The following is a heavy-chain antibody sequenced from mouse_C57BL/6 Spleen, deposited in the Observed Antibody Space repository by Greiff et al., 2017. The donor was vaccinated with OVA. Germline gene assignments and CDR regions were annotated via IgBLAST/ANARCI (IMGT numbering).Heavy chain of an antibody. D-gene: IGHD1-1*01. CDR3: ARGDYYGSSYGFDY. CDR1: GYSITSGYY. J-gene: IGHJ2*01. CDR2: ISYDGSN. Sequence: EVKLQESGPGLVKPSQSLSLTCSVTGYSITSGYYWNWIRQFPGNKLEWMGYISYDGSNNYNPSLKNRISITRDTSKNQFFLKLNSVTTEDTATYYCARGDYYGSSYGFDYWGQGTTLTVSS. V-gene: IGHV3-6*01.